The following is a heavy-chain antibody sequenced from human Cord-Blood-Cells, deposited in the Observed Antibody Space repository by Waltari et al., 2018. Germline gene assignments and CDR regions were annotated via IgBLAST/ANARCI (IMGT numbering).Heavy chain of an antibody. V-gene: IGHV3-48*02. CDR2: SSSSSSTI. J-gene: IGHJ2*01. CDR3: ARGYCSSTSCYWYFDL. CDR1: GFTFSSYS. D-gene: IGHD2-2*01. Sequence: EVQLVESGGGLVQPGGSLRLSCAASGFTFSSYSMNWVRQAPGKGWEWVSYSSSSSSTIYYADSVKGRFTSSRDNAKNSLYLQMNSLRDEDTAVYYCARGYCSSTSCYWYFDLWGRGTLVTVSS.